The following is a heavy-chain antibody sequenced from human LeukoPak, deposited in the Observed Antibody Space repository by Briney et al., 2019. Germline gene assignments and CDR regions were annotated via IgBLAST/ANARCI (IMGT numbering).Heavy chain of an antibody. Sequence: SETLSLTCAIYGGSFSGYSWTWIRQPPGKGLEWIGSIYYSGSTYYNPSLKSRVTISVDTSKNQFSLKLSSVTAADTAVYYCARGTRYSSSWYDYWGQGTLVTVSS. CDR2: IYYSGST. J-gene: IGHJ4*02. CDR3: ARGTRYSSSWYDY. D-gene: IGHD6-13*01. V-gene: IGHV4-34*01. CDR1: GGSFSGYS.